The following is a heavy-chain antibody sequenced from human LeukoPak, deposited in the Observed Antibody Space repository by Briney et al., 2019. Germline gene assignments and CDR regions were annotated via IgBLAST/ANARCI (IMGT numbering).Heavy chain of an antibody. Sequence: GGSLRLSCAASGFSFSYYWMSWVRQAPGKGLEWVANIKEDGSVRYYVDSVRGRFTISRDNAENSLYLQLDSLRAEDTAVYYCARTVRGIVMPQNAFDVWGQGTMVTVSS. CDR3: ARTVRGIVMPQNAFDV. D-gene: IGHD1-26*01. J-gene: IGHJ3*01. CDR2: IKEDGSVR. V-gene: IGHV3-7*01. CDR1: GFSFSYYW.